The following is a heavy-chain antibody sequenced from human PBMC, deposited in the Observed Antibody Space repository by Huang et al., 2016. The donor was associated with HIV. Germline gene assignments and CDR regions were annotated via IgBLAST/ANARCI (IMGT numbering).Heavy chain of an antibody. CDR2: RNAGNGKT. CDR1: GYTFTTYA. V-gene: IGHV1-3*01. D-gene: IGHD2-15*01. Sequence: QVQLVQSGAEVKKPGASVKVSCKASGYTFTTYAIHWVRQAPGQRLEWMGWRNAGNGKTKDAQKFQDGVTSTRETSASTAYMELGSLRSEDTAVYYWARGTPPRWFDAWGQGTLVTVSS. CDR3: ARGTPPRWFDA. J-gene: IGHJ5*02.